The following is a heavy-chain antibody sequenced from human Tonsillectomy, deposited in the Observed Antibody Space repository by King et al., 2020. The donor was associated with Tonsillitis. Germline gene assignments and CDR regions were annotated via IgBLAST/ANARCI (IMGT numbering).Heavy chain of an antibody. CDR2: ISYDGSNK. J-gene: IGHJ4*02. V-gene: IGHV3-30*18. D-gene: IGHD6-19*01. CDR3: AQGGLYGSRGWWYAY. Sequence: VQLVESGGGVVQPGRSLRLSCAASGFTFSSYGMHWVRQAPGKGLEWVAVISYDGSNKYYADSVKGRFTISRDNSKNTLYLQMNSLRAEDTAVYYCAQGGLYGSRGWWYAYWGQGTLVTVSS. CDR1: GFTFSSYG.